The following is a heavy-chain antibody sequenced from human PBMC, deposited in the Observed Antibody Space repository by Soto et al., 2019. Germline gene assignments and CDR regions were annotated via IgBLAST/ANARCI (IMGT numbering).Heavy chain of an antibody. CDR1: GFTFSSYA. Sequence: EMQLLGSGGGLVEPGGSLRLSCAASGFTFSSYAMTWVRQAPGKGLEWVSSIHGSAGGAYYSDSVKGRFTVSRADSQKTLYLQMTSLRVDDTAIYYCAKDAVSANGEWDWFDPWGQGILVTVS. CDR2: IHGSAGGA. J-gene: IGHJ5*02. D-gene: IGHD2-21*02. CDR3: AKDAVSANGEWDWFDP. V-gene: IGHV3-23*01.